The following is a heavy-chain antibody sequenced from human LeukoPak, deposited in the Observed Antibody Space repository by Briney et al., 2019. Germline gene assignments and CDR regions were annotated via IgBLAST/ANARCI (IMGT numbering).Heavy chain of an antibody. J-gene: IGHJ6*04. CDR2: ISSSGSTI. V-gene: IGHV3-48*04. D-gene: IGHD3-10*02. CDR3: AELGITMIGGV. Sequence: GGSLRLSCAASEFAFSNYGMHWVRQAPGKGLEWVSYISSSGSTIYYADSVKGRFTISRDNAKNSLYLQMNSLRAEDTAVYYCAELGITMIGGVWGKGTTVTISS. CDR1: EFAFSNYG.